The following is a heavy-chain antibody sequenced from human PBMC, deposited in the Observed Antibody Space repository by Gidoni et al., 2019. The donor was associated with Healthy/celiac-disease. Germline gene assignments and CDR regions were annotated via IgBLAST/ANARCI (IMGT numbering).Heavy chain of an antibody. CDR2: INHSGST. J-gene: IGHJ4*02. Sequence: QVQLQQWGAGLLKPSETLSPTCAVYGGSFSGYYWSWIRQPPGKGLEWIGEINHSGSTNYNPSLKSRVTISVDTSKNQFSLKLSSVTAADTAVYYCARGRRYSSSFDYWGQGTLVTVSS. V-gene: IGHV4-34*01. CDR3: ARGRRYSSSFDY. CDR1: GGSFSGYY. D-gene: IGHD6-13*01.